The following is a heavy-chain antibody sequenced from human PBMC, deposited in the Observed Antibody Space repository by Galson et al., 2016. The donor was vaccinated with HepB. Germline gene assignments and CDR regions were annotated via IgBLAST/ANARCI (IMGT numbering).Heavy chain of an antibody. D-gene: IGHD6-19*01. J-gene: IGHJ4*02. CDR3: ARSPGWPLYYFDN. CDR1: GGSVIGYY. Sequence: SETLSLTCNVSGGSVIGYYWSWLRQPPGKGLEWIGYVYYTGRPNYNPSLKSRVAISLDTSKKQFSLNLTSVTAADTAMFYCARSPGWPLYYFDNWGQGTLVTVSS. V-gene: IGHV4-59*02. CDR2: VYYTGRP.